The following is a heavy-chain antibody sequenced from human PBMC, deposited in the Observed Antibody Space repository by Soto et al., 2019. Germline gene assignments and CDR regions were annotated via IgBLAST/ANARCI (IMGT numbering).Heavy chain of an antibody. J-gene: IGHJ3*02. Sequence: SETLSLTCTVSGGSISSGGYYRSWIRQHPGKGLEWIGYIYYSGTTDYNPSLKSRVTISLDTSKKQFSLKLSSVNAADTAVYYCARDGFGFYAFDIWGQGTMVTVSS. CDR3: ARDGFGFYAFDI. D-gene: IGHD3-16*01. CDR2: IYYSGTT. CDR1: GGSISSGGYY. V-gene: IGHV4-31*03.